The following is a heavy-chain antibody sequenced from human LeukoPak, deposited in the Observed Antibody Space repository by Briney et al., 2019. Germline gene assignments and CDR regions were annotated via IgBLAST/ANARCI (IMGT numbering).Heavy chain of an antibody. CDR2: IYYSGST. J-gene: IGHJ5*02. D-gene: IGHD1-1*01. V-gene: IGHV4-59*12. Sequence: SETLSLTCSVSGDSMRSYSWTWIRQPPGKGPEWIGDIYYSGSTHYNPSLKSRVTTSVDTSKNQFSLKLSSLTAADTAVYYCARDRYEGFDPWGQGTLVTVSS. CDR3: ARDRYEGFDP. CDR1: GDSMRSYS.